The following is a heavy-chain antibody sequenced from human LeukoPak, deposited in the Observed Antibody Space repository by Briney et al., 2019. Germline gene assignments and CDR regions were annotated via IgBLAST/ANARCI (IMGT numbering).Heavy chain of an antibody. CDR3: ARDSGLGAHI. D-gene: IGHD1-26*01. J-gene: IGHJ3*02. CDR2: INQGGSEK. Sequence: PGGSLRLSCAASGFTFSSYSMNWVRQAPGKGLEWVANINQGGSEKYYVDSVKGRFTISRDNAKNFLYLQMNSLRDDDTAVYYCARDSGLGAHIWGQGAMVTVSS. V-gene: IGHV3-7*01. CDR1: GFTFSSYS.